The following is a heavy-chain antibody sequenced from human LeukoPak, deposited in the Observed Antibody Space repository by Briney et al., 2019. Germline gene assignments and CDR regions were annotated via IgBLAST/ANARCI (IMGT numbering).Heavy chain of an antibody. CDR3: ATDRGWRTSGYYLYYFEY. CDR1: GFIFTGYF. D-gene: IGHD3-3*01. V-gene: IGHV3-7*01. Sequence: GGSLRLSCAASGFIFTGYFMSWVRQAPGKGLEWVASIKHDGSEKYYVDSVRGRFTISRDNTKNLLYLQMSSLRAEDTAVYYYATDRGWRTSGYYLYYFEYWGQGTLVTFSS. J-gene: IGHJ4*02. CDR2: IKHDGSEK.